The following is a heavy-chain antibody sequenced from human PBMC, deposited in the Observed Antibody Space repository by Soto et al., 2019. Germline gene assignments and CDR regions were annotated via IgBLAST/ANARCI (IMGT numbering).Heavy chain of an antibody. CDR3: ARGGLSWGSSSWYLSDYYYMDV. D-gene: IGHD6-13*01. CDR1: GYTFTSYD. CDR2: MNPNSGNT. J-gene: IGHJ6*03. Sequence: ASVKVSCKASGYTFTSYDINWVRQATGQGLEWMGWMNPNSGNTGYAQKFQGRVTMTRNTSISTAYMELSSLRSEDTAVYYCARGGLSWGSSSWYLSDYYYMDVWGKGTTVTVSS. V-gene: IGHV1-8*01.